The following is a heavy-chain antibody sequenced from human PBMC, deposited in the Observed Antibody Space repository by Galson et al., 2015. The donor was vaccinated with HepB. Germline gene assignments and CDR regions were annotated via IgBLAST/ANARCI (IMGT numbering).Heavy chain of an antibody. J-gene: IGHJ4*02. CDR2: IIPIFGTA. D-gene: IGHD5-24*01. Sequence: SVKVSCKASGGTFSSYAISWVRQAPGQGLEWMGGIIPIFGTANYAQKFQGRVTITADESTSTAYMELSSLRSDDTAVYYCARVIVGMATTYYFDYWGQGTLVTVSS. CDR1: GGTFSSYA. CDR3: ARVIVGMATTYYFDY. V-gene: IGHV1-69*13.